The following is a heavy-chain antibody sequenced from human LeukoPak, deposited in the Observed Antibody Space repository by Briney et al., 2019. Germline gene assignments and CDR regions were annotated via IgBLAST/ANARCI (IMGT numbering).Heavy chain of an antibody. CDR3: ARHGSIATGAFTY. CDR1: GGSISRSSYY. V-gene: IGHV4-39*01. D-gene: IGHD6-13*01. Sequence: PSETLSLTCSVSGGSISRSSYYWGWTRQPPGKGLEWIGSIYYSGSTYYNPPLKSRVTISVDTSRNQFSLKLGSVTAADTAVYYCARHGSIATGAFTYWGQGTLVTVSS. CDR2: IYYSGST. J-gene: IGHJ4*02.